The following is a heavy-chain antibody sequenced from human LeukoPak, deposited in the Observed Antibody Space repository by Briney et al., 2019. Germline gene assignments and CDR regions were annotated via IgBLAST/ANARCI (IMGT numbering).Heavy chain of an antibody. V-gene: IGHV4-59*01. CDR3: ARDPPRSGRDAFDI. CDR1: GASISNYY. Sequence: SETLSLTCNVSGASISNYYWSWIRQPPGKGLEWIGYIYYSVSTNYNPSLKSRVTISIDTSKNQSSLKLSSVTAADTAVYYCARDPPRSGRDAFDIWGQGTMVTVSS. J-gene: IGHJ3*02. CDR2: IYYSVST. D-gene: IGHD3-10*01.